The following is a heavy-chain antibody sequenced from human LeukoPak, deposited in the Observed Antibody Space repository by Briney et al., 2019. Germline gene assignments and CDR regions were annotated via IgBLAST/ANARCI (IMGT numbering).Heavy chain of an antibody. CDR2: IKQDGSEK. CDR3: ARYRGYYYYGMDV. D-gene: IGHD1-1*01. CDR1: GFTFSSYW. J-gene: IGHJ6*02. Sequence: GGSLRLSCAASGFTFSSYWMSWVRQAPGKGLEWVANIKQDGSEKYYVDSVKGRFTISRDNAKNSLYLQMNSLRAEDTAVYYCARYRGYYYYGMDVWGQGTPVTVSS. V-gene: IGHV3-7*03.